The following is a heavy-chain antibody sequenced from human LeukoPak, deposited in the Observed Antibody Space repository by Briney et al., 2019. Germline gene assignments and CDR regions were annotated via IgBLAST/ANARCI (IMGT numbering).Heavy chain of an antibody. CDR1: GGTFISYA. V-gene: IGHV1-69*05. Sequence: SVKVSCKASGGTFISYAISWVRQAPGQGLEWMGGIIPIFGTANYAQKFQGRVTITTDESTSTAYMELSSLRSDDTAIYFCARSDLGTITAGPFNYWGQGTLVAVSS. CDR2: IIPIFGTA. CDR3: ARSDLGTITAGPFNY. J-gene: IGHJ4*02. D-gene: IGHD5-24*01.